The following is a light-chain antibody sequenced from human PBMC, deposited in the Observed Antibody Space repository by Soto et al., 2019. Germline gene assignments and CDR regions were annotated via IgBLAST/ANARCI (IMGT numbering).Light chain of an antibody. J-gene: IGKJ1*01. CDR1: QSINRH. Sequence: EIVLTQSPATLSLSPGERATLSCRASQSINRHLAWYRQKPGQAPRLLIYDASNRATGIPARFSGSGSGTDFTLTISSLEPEDFAVYYCQQRSNWPWTFGQGTKVDIK. CDR3: QQRSNWPWT. V-gene: IGKV3-11*01. CDR2: DAS.